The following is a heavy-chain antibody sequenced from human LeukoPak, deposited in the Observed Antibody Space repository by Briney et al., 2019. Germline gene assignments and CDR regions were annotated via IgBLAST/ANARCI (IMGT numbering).Heavy chain of an antibody. CDR3: ARERYGSGSYDY. CDR2: IYYSGST. Sequence: PSETLSLTCTVSGGSVSSGSYYWSWIRQPPGKGLEWIGYIYYSGSTNYNPSLKSRVTISVDTSKNQFSLKLSSVTAADTAVYYCARERYGSGSYDYWGQGTLVTVSS. D-gene: IGHD3-10*01. V-gene: IGHV4-61*01. J-gene: IGHJ4*02. CDR1: GGSVSSGSYY.